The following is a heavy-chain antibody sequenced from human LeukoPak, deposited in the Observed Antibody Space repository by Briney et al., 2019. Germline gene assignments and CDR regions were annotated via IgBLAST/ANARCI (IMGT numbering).Heavy chain of an antibody. CDR2: IYPGDSDT. Sequence: KVSCKASGYTFTSYGISWVRQMPGKGLEWMGIIYPGDSDTRYSPSFQGQVTISADKSISTAYLQWSSLKASDTAMYYCARHPPGYCSGGSCFQGAFDIWGQGTMVTVSS. J-gene: IGHJ3*02. CDR3: ARHPPGYCSGGSCFQGAFDI. CDR1: GYTFTSYG. V-gene: IGHV5-51*01. D-gene: IGHD2-15*01.